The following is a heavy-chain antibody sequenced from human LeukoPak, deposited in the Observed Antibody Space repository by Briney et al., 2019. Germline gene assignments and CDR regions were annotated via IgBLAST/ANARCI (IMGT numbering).Heavy chain of an antibody. D-gene: IGHD3-22*01. CDR1: SGSFSNYN. CDR3: ARGQQGTTHYDTYGSTHLDF. Sequence: PSETLSLTCAVYSGSFSNYNYNWLRQSPGKGLEWIGEISRSGRTNVNPSLKSRVAISVDTSENQFSLYLTSVTAADTALYYCARGQQGTTHYDTYGSTHLDFWGPGTLVTVSS. CDR2: ISRSGRT. V-gene: IGHV4-34*01. J-gene: IGHJ2*01.